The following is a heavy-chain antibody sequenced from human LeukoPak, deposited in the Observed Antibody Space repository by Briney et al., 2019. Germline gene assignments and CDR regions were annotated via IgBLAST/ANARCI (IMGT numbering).Heavy chain of an antibody. D-gene: IGHD5-18*01. J-gene: IGHJ4*02. V-gene: IGHV3-7*01. CDR3: ARDLSGVTGYTYGRGIDY. Sequence: GGSLRLSCAAYGFTFSRYWMSWVRQAPGKLLVWVANIKKDGSEKYYVDSVKGRFTISRDNAKTSLYLQMNSLRAEDTAVYYCARDLSGVTGYTYGRGIDYWGQGTLVTVSS. CDR2: IKKDGSEK. CDR1: GFTFSRYW.